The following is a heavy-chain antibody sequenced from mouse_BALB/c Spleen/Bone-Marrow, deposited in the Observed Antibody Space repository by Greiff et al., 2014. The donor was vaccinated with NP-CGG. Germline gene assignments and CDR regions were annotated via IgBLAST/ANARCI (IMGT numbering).Heavy chain of an antibody. D-gene: IGHD2-3*01. V-gene: IGHV1-54*01. CDR2: INPGSGGT. J-gene: IGHJ3*01. CDR3: ARGWLLPFAY. Sequence: VQLVESGAELVRPGTSVKVSCKASGYAFTNYLIEWVKQRPGQGLEWIGMINPGSGGTNYNEKFKGKATLTADKSSSTAYMQLSSLTSDDSAVYFCARGWLLPFAYWGQGTLVTVST. CDR1: GYAFTNYL.